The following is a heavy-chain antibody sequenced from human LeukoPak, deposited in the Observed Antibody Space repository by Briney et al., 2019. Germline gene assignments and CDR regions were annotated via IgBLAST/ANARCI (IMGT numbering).Heavy chain of an antibody. J-gene: IGHJ4*02. CDR1: GLTFSNYW. Sequence: GGSLRLSCAASGLTFSNYWMAWVRQAPGKGLEWVANIHQDGSEKYYVDSVKGRFTISRDNAKNSLYLQMNSLRAEDTAVYYCARDESRWDYWGQGTLVTVSS. V-gene: IGHV3-7*05. CDR3: ARDESRWDY. CDR2: IHQDGSEK.